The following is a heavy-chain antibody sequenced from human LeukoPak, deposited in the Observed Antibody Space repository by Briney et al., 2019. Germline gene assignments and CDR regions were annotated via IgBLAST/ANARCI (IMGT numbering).Heavy chain of an antibody. D-gene: IGHD3-10*01. CDR2: IYTSGST. CDR1: GGSISSYY. J-gene: IGHJ4*02. Sequence: SETLSLTCTVSGGSISSYYWSWIRQPAGKGLEWIGRIYTSGSTNYNPSLKSRVTMSVDTSKNQFSLKLSSVTAADTAVYYCARGSYYGSGSYYFYFDYWGQGTLVTVPS. CDR3: ARGSYYGSGSYYFYFDY. V-gene: IGHV4-4*07.